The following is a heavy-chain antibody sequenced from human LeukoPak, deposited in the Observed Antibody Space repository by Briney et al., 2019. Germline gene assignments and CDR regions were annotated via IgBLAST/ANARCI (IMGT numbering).Heavy chain of an antibody. D-gene: IGHD6-13*01. CDR3: ARDLNIAAAGSNWFDP. Sequence: SVKVSCKASGGTFSSYAISWVRQAPGQGLEWMGGIIPIFGTANYAQKFQGRVTITADESTSTAYMELSSLRSEDTAVYYCARDLNIAAAGSNWFDPWGQGTLVTVSS. CDR1: GGTFSSYA. V-gene: IGHV1-69*13. J-gene: IGHJ5*02. CDR2: IIPIFGTA.